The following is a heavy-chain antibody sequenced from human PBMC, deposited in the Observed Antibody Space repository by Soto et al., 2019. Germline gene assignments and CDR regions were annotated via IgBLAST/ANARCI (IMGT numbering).Heavy chain of an antibody. Sequence: QLQLQESGPGLVKPSETLSLTCTVSGGSISSSSYYWGWIRQPPGKGLEWIGSIYYSGSTYYNPSLKSRVTISVDTSKNQFSLKLSSVTAADTAVYYCARQGRTYYDILTGYYTPHDYWGQGTLVTVSS. CDR2: IYYSGST. CDR3: ARQGRTYYDILTGYYTPHDY. J-gene: IGHJ4*02. D-gene: IGHD3-9*01. CDR1: GGSISSSSYY. V-gene: IGHV4-39*01.